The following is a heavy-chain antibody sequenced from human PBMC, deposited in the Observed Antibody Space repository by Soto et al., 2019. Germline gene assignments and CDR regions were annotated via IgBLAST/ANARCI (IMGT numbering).Heavy chain of an antibody. D-gene: IGHD2-2*01. Sequence: PSETLSLTCTVSGDSISSYYWNWIRQPAGKGLEWIGHISASGNTNYNPSLKSRVTMSVDTSRNQFSLKLTSVTAADTAVYYCAREAGYCSSTSCSRLMGWFDPWGQGTLVTVS. V-gene: IGHV4-4*07. CDR1: GDSISSYY. J-gene: IGHJ5*02. CDR3: AREAGYCSSTSCSRLMGWFDP. CDR2: ISASGNT.